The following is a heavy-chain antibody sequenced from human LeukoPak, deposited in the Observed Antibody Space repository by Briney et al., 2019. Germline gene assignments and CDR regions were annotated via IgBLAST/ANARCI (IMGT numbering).Heavy chain of an antibody. CDR1: GGSFSGYY. CDR3: ARRLYSSRTNWFDP. J-gene: IGHJ5*02. D-gene: IGHD6-13*01. Sequence: SETLSLTCAVFGGSFSGYYWSWIRQPPGKGLEWIGEINHSGSINYNSSLKSRVTISVDTSKNQFSLKLSSVTAADTAVYYCARRLYSSRTNWFDPWGQGTLVTVSS. CDR2: INHSGSI. V-gene: IGHV4-34*01.